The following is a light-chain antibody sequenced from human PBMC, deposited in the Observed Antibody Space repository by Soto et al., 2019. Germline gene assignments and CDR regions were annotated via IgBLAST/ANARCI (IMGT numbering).Light chain of an antibody. CDR2: DAS. J-gene: IGKJ5*01. CDR1: QSVGTR. CDR3: QQRSNWPL. Sequence: EILLTQSPDTLSLSPGERATLSCRAAQSVGTRLAWYQHKTGQAPRLLIYDASNRATGIPARFSGSGSGTDFTLTISSLEPEDFAVYYCQQRSNWPLFGQGTRLEIK. V-gene: IGKV3-11*01.